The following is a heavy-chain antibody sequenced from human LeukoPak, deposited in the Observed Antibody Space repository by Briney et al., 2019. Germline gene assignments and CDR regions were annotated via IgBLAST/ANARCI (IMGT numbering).Heavy chain of an antibody. Sequence: GESLRISCETSGYSFTTYWIGWVRQMPGTGLEWVGAIYPDDSDTRYSPSFQGQVVISADRSIRTAYLQWNSLKTSDTAMYYCVRQRGSSGTINHFDPWGQGTLVTVSS. D-gene: IGHD3-10*01. CDR1: GYSFTTYW. CDR2: IYPDDSDT. J-gene: IGHJ5*02. CDR3: VRQRGSSGTINHFDP. V-gene: IGHV5-51*01.